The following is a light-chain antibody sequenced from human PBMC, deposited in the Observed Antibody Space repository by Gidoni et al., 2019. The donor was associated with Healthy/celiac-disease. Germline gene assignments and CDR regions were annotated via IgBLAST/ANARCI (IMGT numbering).Light chain of an antibody. V-gene: IGLV3-1*01. Sequence: SYELTQPPSVSVSPGQTASITCPGDQLGDKYACWYQQKPGQSPVLVIYQDSTRPSGIPARFSGSNSVNTATLTISGTQAMDEADYYCQAWDSSTVVFGGGTKLTVL. CDR3: QAWDSSTVV. J-gene: IGLJ2*01. CDR1: QLGDKY. CDR2: QDS.